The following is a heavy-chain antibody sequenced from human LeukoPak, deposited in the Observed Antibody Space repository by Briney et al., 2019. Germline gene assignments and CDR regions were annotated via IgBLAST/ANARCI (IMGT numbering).Heavy chain of an antibody. D-gene: IGHD3-10*01. CDR3: AKQDYVSGSYFIDY. V-gene: IGHV3-23*01. CDR2: ISGSGGST. J-gene: IGHJ4*02. CDR1: GFTFSSYA. Sequence: SGGSLRLSCAASGFTFSSYAMSWVRQAPGKGLEWVSAISGSGGSTYYADSVKGRFTISRDNSKNTLYLQMNSLRAEDTAVYNCAKQDYVSGSYFIDYWGQGTLVTVSS.